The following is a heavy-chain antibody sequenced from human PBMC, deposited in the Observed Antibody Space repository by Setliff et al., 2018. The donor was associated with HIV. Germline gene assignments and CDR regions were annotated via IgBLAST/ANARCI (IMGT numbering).Heavy chain of an antibody. CDR2: INHSGST. Sequence: ETLSLTCAVYGGSLSDHYWSWIRQPPGKGLEWIGEINHSGSTNYNPSLRSRVSISVDTSKNQFSLRLSSVTAADTAVYYCARDPSSSGWSEGLYYFDSWGRGTLVTVSS. D-gene: IGHD6-19*01. V-gene: IGHV4-34*01. J-gene: IGHJ4*02. CDR1: GGSLSDHY. CDR3: ARDPSSSGWSEGLYYFDS.